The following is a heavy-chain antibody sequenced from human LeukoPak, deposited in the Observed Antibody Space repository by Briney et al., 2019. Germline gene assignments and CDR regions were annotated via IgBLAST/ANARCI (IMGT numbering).Heavy chain of an antibody. CDR1: GYTFTSYY. CDR2: IIPIFGTA. CDR3: ARGRPTTSIAAAGVNWFDP. V-gene: IGHV1-69*06. Sequence: SVKVSCKASGYTFTSYYMHWVRQAPGQGLEWMGGIIPIFGTANYAQKFQGRVTITADKSTSTAYMELSSLRSEDTAVYYCARGRPTTSIAAAGVNWFDPWGQGTLVTVSS. D-gene: IGHD6-13*01. J-gene: IGHJ5*02.